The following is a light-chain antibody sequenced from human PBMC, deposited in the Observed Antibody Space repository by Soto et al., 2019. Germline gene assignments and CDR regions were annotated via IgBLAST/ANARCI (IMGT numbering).Light chain of an antibody. CDR1: QSVTIK. CDR2: DAS. J-gene: IGKJ1*01. CDR3: QQYDKWPTWT. Sequence: EVVLTQSPATLSLSPGERATLSCRASQSVTIKLAWYQQKPGQAPRLLIYDASTRATGVPARFSGSGSGTDFTLTISSLQSEDFAVYYCQQYDKWPTWTFGQGTKVDIK. V-gene: IGKV3D-15*01.